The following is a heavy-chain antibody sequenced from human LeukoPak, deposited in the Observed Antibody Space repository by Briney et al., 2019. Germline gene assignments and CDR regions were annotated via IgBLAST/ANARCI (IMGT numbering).Heavy chain of an antibody. Sequence: GGSLRLSCTASGFTFGDYAMTWFRQAPGKGLEWVGFIRSKTYGGTTEYAASVKGRFTISRDDSKTIAYLQMNSLKTEDTAAYYCTRARDTLVRGVIYYSAMDVWGQGTTVTVSS. CDR2: IRSKTYGGTT. D-gene: IGHD3-10*01. V-gene: IGHV3-49*03. CDR1: GFTFGDYA. J-gene: IGHJ6*02. CDR3: TRARDTLVRGVIYYSAMDV.